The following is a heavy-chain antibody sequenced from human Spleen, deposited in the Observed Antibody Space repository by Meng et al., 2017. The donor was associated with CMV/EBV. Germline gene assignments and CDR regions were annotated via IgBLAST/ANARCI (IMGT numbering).Heavy chain of an antibody. Sequence: GESLKISCAASGFTVSSNYMSWVRQAPGKGLEWVSVIYSGGSTYYADSVKGRFTISRDNSKNTLYLQMNSLRAEDTAVYYCAYSSSYYYYGMDVWGQGTTVTVSS. V-gene: IGHV3-53*01. D-gene: IGHD6-6*01. CDR1: GFTVSSNY. CDR2: IYSGGST. J-gene: IGHJ6*02. CDR3: AYSSSYYYYGMDV.